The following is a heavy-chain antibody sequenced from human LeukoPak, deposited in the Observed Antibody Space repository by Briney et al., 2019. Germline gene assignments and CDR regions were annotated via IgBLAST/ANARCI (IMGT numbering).Heavy chain of an antibody. V-gene: IGHV3-21*01. CDR3: AGSYCSSTSCYADTEFDY. D-gene: IGHD2-2*01. CDR1: GFTFSSYS. Sequence: GGSLRLSCAASGFTFSSYSMNWVRQAPGKGLEWVSSISSSSSYIYYADSVKGRFTISRDNAKNSLYLQMNSLRAEDTAVYYCAGSYCSSTSCYADTEFDYWGQGTLVTVSS. CDR2: ISSSSSYI. J-gene: IGHJ4*02.